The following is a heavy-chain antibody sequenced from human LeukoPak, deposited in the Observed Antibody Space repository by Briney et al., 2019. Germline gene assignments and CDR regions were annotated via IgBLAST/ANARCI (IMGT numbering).Heavy chain of an antibody. J-gene: IGHJ4*02. V-gene: IGHV4-39*01. CDR1: SDSISSSNYT. D-gene: IGHD1-26*01. CDR3: TRRRSGSYSDY. CDR2: ISYSVST. Sequence: PSETLSLTCSVSSDSISSSNYTWGWIRQPPGKGLEWIGTISYSVSTYYNPPLKSHVSISLDPSKNQFSLNLNSVHDADTSVYYCTRRRSGSYSDYWGQGTLVTVSS.